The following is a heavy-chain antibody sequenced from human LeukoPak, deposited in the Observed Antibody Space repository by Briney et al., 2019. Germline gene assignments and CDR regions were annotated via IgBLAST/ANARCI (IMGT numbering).Heavy chain of an antibody. V-gene: IGHV4-34*01. Sequence: PSETLSLTCAVYGGSFSGYYWSWIRQPPGKGLEWIGEINHSGSTNYNPSLKSRVTISVDTSKDQFSLKLSSVTAADTAVYYCARAPYGSGPGYFDYWGQGTLVTVSS. CDR1: GGSFSGYY. J-gene: IGHJ4*02. D-gene: IGHD3-10*01. CDR2: INHSGST. CDR3: ARAPYGSGPGYFDY.